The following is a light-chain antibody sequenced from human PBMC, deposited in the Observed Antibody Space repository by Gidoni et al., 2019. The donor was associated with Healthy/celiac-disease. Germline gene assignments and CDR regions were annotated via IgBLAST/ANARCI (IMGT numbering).Light chain of an antibody. CDR2: DAS. CDR1: QSVSSY. V-gene: IGKV3-11*01. Sequence: DIVLTQSPATLSLSPGERATPSCRASQSVSSYLAWYQQKPGQAPRLLIYDASNRATGIPARFSGSGSGTDFTLTISSLEPEDFAVYYCQQRSNGPITFGGGTKVEIK. CDR3: QQRSNGPIT. J-gene: IGKJ4*01.